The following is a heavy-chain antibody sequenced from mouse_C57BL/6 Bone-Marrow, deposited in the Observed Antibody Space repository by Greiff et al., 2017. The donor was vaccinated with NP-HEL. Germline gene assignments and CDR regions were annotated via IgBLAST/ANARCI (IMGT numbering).Heavy chain of an antibody. J-gene: IGHJ2*01. Sequence: VQLQQPGAELVMPGASVKLSCKASGYTFTSYWMHWVKQRPGQGLEWIGEIDPSDSYTNYNQKLKGKSTLTVDKSSSTAYMQLSSLTSEDAPVYYCARGGFDYWGQGTTLTVSS. CDR2: IDPSDSYT. CDR1: GYTFTSYW. CDR3: ARGGFDY. V-gene: IGHV1-69*01.